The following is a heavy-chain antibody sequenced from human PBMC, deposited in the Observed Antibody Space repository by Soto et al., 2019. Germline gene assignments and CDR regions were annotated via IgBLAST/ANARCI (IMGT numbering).Heavy chain of an antibody. D-gene: IGHD5-12*01. CDR1: GYTFTSYG. CDR2: ISAYNGNT. CDR3: ARDFKRGFGGGYDYLGLSAFDI. V-gene: IGHV1-18*01. J-gene: IGHJ3*02. Sequence: ASVKVSCKASGYTFTSYGISWVRQAPGQGLEWMGWISAYNGNTNYAQKLQGRVTMTTDTSTSTAYMELRSLRSDDTAVYYCARDFKRGFGGGYDYLGLSAFDIWGQGTMVTVSS.